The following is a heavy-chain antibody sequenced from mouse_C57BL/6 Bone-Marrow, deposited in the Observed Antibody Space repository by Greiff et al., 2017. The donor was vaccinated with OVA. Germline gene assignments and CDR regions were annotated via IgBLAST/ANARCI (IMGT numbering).Heavy chain of an antibody. D-gene: IGHD2-4*01. CDR3: AREARDDYDEFAY. Sequence: VQLKESGPELVKPGASVKISCKASGYSFTGYYMNWVKQSPEKSLEWIGEINPSTGGTTYNQKFKAKATLTVDKSSSTAYMQLKSLTSEDSAVYYCAREARDDYDEFAYWGQGTLVTVSA. J-gene: IGHJ3*01. CDR1: GYSFTGYY. V-gene: IGHV1-42*01. CDR2: INPSTGGT.